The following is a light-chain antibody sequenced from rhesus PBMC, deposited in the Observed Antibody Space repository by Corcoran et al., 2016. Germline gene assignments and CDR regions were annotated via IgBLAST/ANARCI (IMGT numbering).Light chain of an antibody. CDR1: TGAVTSGHY. Sequence: QAVVTHEPTMTVSPGGTVTLTCGSSTGAVTSGHYPNWFQQKPGQVPRPVIFDTTKRHAWTPVRFSGSLIGDKAALTLSHAQPEDEADYYCLVFFEGIHKFGPGTRLTVL. CDR3: LVFFEGIHK. V-gene: IGLV7-80*01. CDR2: DTT. J-gene: IGLJ1*01.